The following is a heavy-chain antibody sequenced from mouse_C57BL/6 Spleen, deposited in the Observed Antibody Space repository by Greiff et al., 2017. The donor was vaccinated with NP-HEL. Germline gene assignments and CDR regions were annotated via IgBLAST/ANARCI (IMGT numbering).Heavy chain of an antibody. CDR3: ARREFAY. CDR2: IDPEVGET. CDR1: GFNIKDYY. J-gene: IGHJ3*01. V-gene: IGHV14-2*01. Sequence: EVKLMESGAELVKPGASVKLSCTASGFNIKDYYMHWVKQRTEQGLEWIGRIDPEVGETKYAPKFQGKATITADTASNTAYLQLSRLTSEDTAVYYGARREFAYWGQGTLVTVSA.